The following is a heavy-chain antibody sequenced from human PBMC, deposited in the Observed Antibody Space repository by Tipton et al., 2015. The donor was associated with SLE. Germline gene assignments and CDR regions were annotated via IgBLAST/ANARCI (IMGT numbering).Heavy chain of an antibody. CDR1: TFTVTSYA. J-gene: IGHJ6*03. D-gene: IGHD3-22*01. CDR2: ISMGGSST. Sequence: SLRLSCAASTFTVTSYAMTWVRQAPGKGLEWVSTISMGGSSTYYADSVRGRFTISRDNAKKSLYLQMNSLRAEDTAVYHCATIPNYKYDGSGATDVWGKGTTVTVSS. V-gene: IGHV3-23*05. CDR3: ATIPNYKYDGSGATDV.